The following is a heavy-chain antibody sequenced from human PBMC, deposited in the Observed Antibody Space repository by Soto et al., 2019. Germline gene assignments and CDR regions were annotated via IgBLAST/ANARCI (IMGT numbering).Heavy chain of an antibody. CDR1: GGSISSYF. Sequence: QVQLQESGPGLVKSSETLSLTCTVSGGSISSYFWNWIRQLPGKGLEWIRYINYSGSTNYNPSLKSRVTISIDKSRNQFSLKLSSVTAADTAVYYCARCYSSSSYGMDVWGLGTTVTVSS. CDR2: INYSGST. CDR3: ARCYSSSSYGMDV. D-gene: IGHD6-6*01. J-gene: IGHJ6*02. V-gene: IGHV4-59*01.